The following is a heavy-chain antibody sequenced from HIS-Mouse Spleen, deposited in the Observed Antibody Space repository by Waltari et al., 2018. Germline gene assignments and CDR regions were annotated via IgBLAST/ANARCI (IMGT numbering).Heavy chain of an antibody. D-gene: IGHD6-19*01. CDR2: IDWDDDK. J-gene: IGHJ4*02. Sequence: QVTLRESGPALVKPTQTLTLTCTFSGFSLSTSGMCVSWIRQPPGKALEWLARIDWDDDKYYSTSLKTRLTISKDTSKNQVVLTMTNMDPVDTATYYCARIAEGYSSGWYAFDSWGQGTLVTVSS. V-gene: IGHV2-70*15. CDR3: ARIAEGYSSGWYAFDS. CDR1: GFSLSTSGMC.